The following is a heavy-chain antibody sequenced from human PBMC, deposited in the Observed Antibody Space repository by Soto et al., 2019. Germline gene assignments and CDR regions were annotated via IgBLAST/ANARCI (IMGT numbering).Heavy chain of an antibody. Sequence: PXESLNTSFTGSGYSFTSYWISLVRQMPGKGLEWMGRIDPSDSYTNYSPSFQGHVTISADKSISTAYLQWSSLKASDTDMYYCARGEGYGSGYGMDVWGQGTKVTVYS. CDR2: IDPSDSYT. D-gene: IGHD2-15*01. J-gene: IGHJ6*02. V-gene: IGHV5-10-1*01. CDR1: GYSFTSYW. CDR3: ARGEGYGSGYGMDV.